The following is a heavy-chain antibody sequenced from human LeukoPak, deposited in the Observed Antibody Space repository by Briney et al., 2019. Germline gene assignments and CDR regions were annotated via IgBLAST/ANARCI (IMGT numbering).Heavy chain of an antibody. V-gene: IGHV4-34*01. CDR1: GCSFCGYY. Sequence: PSETVSLTGSVYGCSFCGYYWIWIPQPPGKGLEGIGEINHSGSTNYNPSLKRRVTISVDTSKNHFSLKLSSVTAPATALYYCPIDSLSDYWGQRTLVTVSS. CDR3: PIDSLSDY. J-gene: IGHJ4*02. D-gene: IGHD3-16*01. CDR2: INHSGST.